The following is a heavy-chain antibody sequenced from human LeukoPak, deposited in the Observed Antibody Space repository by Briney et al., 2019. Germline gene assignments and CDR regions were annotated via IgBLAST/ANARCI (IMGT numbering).Heavy chain of an antibody. CDR1: GFTFSSYS. D-gene: IGHD4-17*01. CDR3: ARQHGDYAFHN. J-gene: IGHJ1*01. Sequence: GGSLRLSCAASGFTFSSYSMNWVRQAPGKGLEWVSSISSRSYIYYADSVKGRFTISRDNAKNSLYLQMNSLRAEDTAVYYCARQHGDYAFHNWGQGTLVTVSS. CDR2: ISSRSYI. V-gene: IGHV3-21*01.